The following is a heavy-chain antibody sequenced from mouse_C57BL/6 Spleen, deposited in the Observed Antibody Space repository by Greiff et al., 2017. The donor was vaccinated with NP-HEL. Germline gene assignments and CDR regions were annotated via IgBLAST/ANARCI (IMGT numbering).Heavy chain of an antibody. CDR3: ARGEGYYGSSDWYFDV. D-gene: IGHD1-1*01. CDR2: ICNGGGST. J-gene: IGHJ1*03. V-gene: IGHV5-12*01. CDR1: GFTFSDYY. Sequence: EVHLVESGGGLVQPGGSLKLSCAASGFTFSDYYMYWVRQTPEKRLEWVAYICNGGGSTYYPDTVKGRFTISRDNAKTTLYLRRSRLKSEDTAMYYCARGEGYYGSSDWYFDVGGTGTTVTVSS.